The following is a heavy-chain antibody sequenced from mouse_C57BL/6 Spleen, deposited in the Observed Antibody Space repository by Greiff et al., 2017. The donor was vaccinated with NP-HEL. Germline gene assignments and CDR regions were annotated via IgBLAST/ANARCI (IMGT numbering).Heavy chain of an antibody. D-gene: IGHD4-1*01. CDR1: GYTFTDYN. Sequence: EVQLQQSGPELVKPGASVKIPCKASGYTFTDYNMDWVKQSHGKSLEWIGDINPNNGGTIYNQKFKGKATLTVDKSSSTAYMELRSLTSEDTAVYCCARSEGNWDGWYFDVWGTGTTVTVSS. CDR3: ARSEGNWDGWYFDV. J-gene: IGHJ1*03. CDR2: INPNNGGT. V-gene: IGHV1-18*01.